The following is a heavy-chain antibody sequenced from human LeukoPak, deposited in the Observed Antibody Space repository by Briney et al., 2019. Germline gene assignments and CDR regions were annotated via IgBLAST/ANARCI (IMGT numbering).Heavy chain of an antibody. CDR2: INHSGST. D-gene: IGHD2-2*01. J-gene: IGHJ6*02. Sequence: SETLSLTCAVYGGFFSGYYWSWLRQPPGKGLEWIGDINHSGSTNYNPSLKRRVTIALDTSMNQFSLKVSSVSAADTAVYYCARVPPPSSNYGMDVWGQGTTVTVSS. CDR1: GGFFSGYY. CDR3: ARVPPPSSNYGMDV. V-gene: IGHV4-34*01.